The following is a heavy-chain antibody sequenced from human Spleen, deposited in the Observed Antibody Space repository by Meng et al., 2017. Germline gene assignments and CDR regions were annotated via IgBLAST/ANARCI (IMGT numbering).Heavy chain of an antibody. CDR1: GGSITSTNW. CDR2: IYHSGST. J-gene: IGHJ4*02. Sequence: QVQLQESGPGLVKPSATLSLTCAVSGGSITSTNWWSWVRQPPGKGLEWIGEIYHSGSTNYNPSLRSRVTISVDTSKNQFSLKLKSVTAADTAVYYCARGVDESSGYYYVGWGQGTLVTVSS. V-gene: IGHV4-4*02. CDR3: ARGVDESSGYYYVG. D-gene: IGHD3-22*01.